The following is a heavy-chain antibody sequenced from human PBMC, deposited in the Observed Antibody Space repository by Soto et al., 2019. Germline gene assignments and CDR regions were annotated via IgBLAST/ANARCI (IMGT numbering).Heavy chain of an antibody. J-gene: IGHJ4*02. V-gene: IGHV1-2*04. D-gene: IGHD4-17*01. Sequence: QVQLVQSGAEVKKPGASVKVSCKASGYTFTGYYMHWVRQAPGQGLEWMGWINPNSGGTNYAQKFQGWVTMTRDTSISTAYMELSRLRSDDTAVYYCARGASIQLWLLSLDYGDYPHLLDFDYWGQGTLVTVSS. CDR2: INPNSGGT. CDR1: GYTFTGYY. CDR3: ARGASIQLWLLSLDYGDYPHLLDFDY.